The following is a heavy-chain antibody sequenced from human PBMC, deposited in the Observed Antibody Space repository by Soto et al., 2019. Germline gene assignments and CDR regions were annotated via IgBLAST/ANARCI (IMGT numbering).Heavy chain of an antibody. J-gene: IGHJ3*02. CDR2: ISYSGST. CDR1: GGPITTVGNY. Sequence: QVQLQESGPGLVQPSQTLSLGCTVSGGPITTVGNYWSWIRQFQGQGLVGIGNISYSGSTNSNPSLRSRVSMSVDTSKNQFSRELSYVTSTDTAVYSCARLLSSVSYVGIFVAFNIWGQGTAVTVAS. V-gene: IGHV4-31*03. CDR3: ARLLSSVSYVGIFVAFNI. D-gene: IGHD1-26*01.